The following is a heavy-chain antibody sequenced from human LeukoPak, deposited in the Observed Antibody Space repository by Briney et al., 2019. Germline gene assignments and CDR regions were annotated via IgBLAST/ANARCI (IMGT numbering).Heavy chain of an antibody. V-gene: IGHV1-2*02. J-gene: IGHJ5*02. CDR3: ARADFIDAGPYLIGP. D-gene: IGHD3-3*01. Sequence: GASVKVSCKTSGYGFTDYYIHWVRQAPGQGLEWMGWINTKSGRTSSARKFQGRVTMTRDPSITTVYMDMALLTSDDTAIYFCARADFIDAGPYLIGPWGQGTLVTVSS. CDR1: GYGFTDYY. CDR2: INTKSGRT.